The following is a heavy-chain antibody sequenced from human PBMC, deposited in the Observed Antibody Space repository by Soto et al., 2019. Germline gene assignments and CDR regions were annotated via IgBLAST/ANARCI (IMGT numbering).Heavy chain of an antibody. J-gene: IGHJ5*02. V-gene: IGHV1-69*06. Sequence: QVQLVQSGAEVKKPGSSVKVSCKASGGTFSSYAISWVRQAPGQGLEWMGGIIPIFGTANYAQKFQGRVTITADKPTSTAYMELSSLRSEDTAVYYCAGRGIGETGTLRYNWFDPWGQGTLVTVSS. CDR2: IIPIFGTA. CDR3: AGRGIGETGTLRYNWFDP. CDR1: GGTFSSYA. D-gene: IGHD1-1*01.